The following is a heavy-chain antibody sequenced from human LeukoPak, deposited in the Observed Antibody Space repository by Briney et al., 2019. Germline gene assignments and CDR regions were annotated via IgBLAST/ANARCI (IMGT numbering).Heavy chain of an antibody. J-gene: IGHJ6*02. CDR1: GGSISSYY. Sequence: SETLSLTCTVSGGSISSYYWSWIRQPPGKGLEWIGYIYYSGSTYYNPSLKSRVTISVDTSKNQFSLKLSSVTAADTAVYYCARESRSYCSSTSCYQNYYYYGMDVWGQGTTVTVSS. D-gene: IGHD2-2*01. V-gene: IGHV4-59*12. CDR2: IYYSGST. CDR3: ARESRSYCSSTSCYQNYYYYGMDV.